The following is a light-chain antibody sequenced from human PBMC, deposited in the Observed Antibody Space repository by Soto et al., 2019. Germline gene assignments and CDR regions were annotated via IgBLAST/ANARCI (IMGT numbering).Light chain of an antibody. J-gene: IGKJ1*01. CDR2: AAS. CDR3: QQSYSTTWT. V-gene: IGKV1-39*01. Sequence: DIPMTQSPSSLSESAGDRVTITCRASQGISNYLNWYQQKPGKAPKLLIYAASSLQSGVPSRFRGSGSESDFTLTISSLQPEDFATYSCQQSYSTTWTFGQGTKVQIQ. CDR1: QGISNY.